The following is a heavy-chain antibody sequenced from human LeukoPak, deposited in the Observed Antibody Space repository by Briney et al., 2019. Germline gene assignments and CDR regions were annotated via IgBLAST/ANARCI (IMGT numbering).Heavy chain of an antibody. V-gene: IGHV3-23*01. Sequence: GGSLRLSCAASGFTFRSYAMSWVRQAPGKGLEWVSAISGSGGSTYYADSVKGRFTISRDNSKNTLYLQMNSLRAEDTAVYYCAKDRWELRDECCYFDYWGQGTLVTVSS. J-gene: IGHJ4*02. CDR2: ISGSGGST. CDR1: GFTFRSYA. CDR3: AKDRWELRDECCYFDY. D-gene: IGHD1-26*01.